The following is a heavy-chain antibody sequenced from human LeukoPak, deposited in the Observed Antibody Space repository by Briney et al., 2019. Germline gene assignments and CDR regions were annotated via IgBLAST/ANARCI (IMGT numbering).Heavy chain of an antibody. CDR3: ARDRDEDYDSSGQRPRPSYYFDY. CDR1: GDFLSSGSYY. V-gene: IGHV4-61*01. Sequence: PSETLSLTCTVSGDFLSSGSYYWSWIRQPPGKGLEWIGYIYYSGSTNYNPSLKSRVTIPVDTSKNQFSLKLSSVTAADTAVYYCARDRDEDYDSSGQRPRPSYYFDYWGQGTLVTVSS. CDR2: IYYSGST. J-gene: IGHJ4*02. D-gene: IGHD3-22*01.